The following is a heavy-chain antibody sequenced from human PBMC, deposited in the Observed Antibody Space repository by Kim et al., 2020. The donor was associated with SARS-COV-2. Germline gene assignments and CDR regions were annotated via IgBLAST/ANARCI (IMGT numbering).Heavy chain of an antibody. CDR1: GFSISSGVYY. J-gene: IGHJ5*02. CDR3: ARAMGITIFGVVIVNWFDP. V-gene: IGHV4-31*03. CDR2: IYYRGSN. D-gene: IGHD3-3*01. Sequence: SETLSLPCTVSGFSISSGVYYWSWIRQHPGKGREWIGYIYYRGSNYYNPSIKSRVTISVDTSKNQFSLKLSSGTAADTAVYYCARAMGITIFGVVIVNWFDPCVQGTLVTVSS.